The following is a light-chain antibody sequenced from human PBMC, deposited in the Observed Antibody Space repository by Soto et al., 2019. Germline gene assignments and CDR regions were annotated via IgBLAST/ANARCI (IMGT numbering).Light chain of an antibody. CDR2: QVT. Sequence: QSVLTQPASVSGSLGQSITISCTGTTRDIAGYNYISWYQQLPGKAPKLMTYQVTIRPSGISNRFSGSKSGNTASLTISGLQAEDEADYYCTSFSSSTSLYVFGTGTKVTVL. CDR3: TSFSSSTSLYV. V-gene: IGLV2-14*01. CDR1: TRDIAGYNY. J-gene: IGLJ1*01.